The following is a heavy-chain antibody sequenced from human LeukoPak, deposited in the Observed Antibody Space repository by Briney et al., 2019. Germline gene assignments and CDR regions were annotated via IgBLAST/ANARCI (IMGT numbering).Heavy chain of an antibody. D-gene: IGHD5-12*01. CDR3: AKDLLVATIEGYYYYYMDV. Sequence: PGGSLRLSCAASGFTFSSYGMRWVRQAPGKGLEWVAFIRYDGSNKYYADSVKGRFTISRDNSKNALYLQMNSLRAEDTAVYYCAKDLLVATIEGYYYYYMDVWGKGTTVTVSS. CDR2: IRYDGSNK. V-gene: IGHV3-30*02. J-gene: IGHJ6*03. CDR1: GFTFSSYG.